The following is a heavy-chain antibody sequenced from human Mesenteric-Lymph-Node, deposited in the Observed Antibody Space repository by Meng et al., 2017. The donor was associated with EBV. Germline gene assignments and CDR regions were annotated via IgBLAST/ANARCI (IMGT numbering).Heavy chain of an antibody. CDR2: IYYSGST. CDR3: ARTNYGDYNWFDP. D-gene: IGHD4-17*01. CDR1: GGSISSGGFY. J-gene: IGHJ5*02. Sequence: VRRPGSGPGLVKPSHTLCLTSAVSGGSISSGGFYWSWIRQHPGKGLEWIGYIYYSGSTYYNPSLRSRVAISIDTSKNQFSLKLTSVTAADTAVYFCARTNYGDYNWFDPWGQGTLVTVSS. V-gene: IGHV4-31*11.